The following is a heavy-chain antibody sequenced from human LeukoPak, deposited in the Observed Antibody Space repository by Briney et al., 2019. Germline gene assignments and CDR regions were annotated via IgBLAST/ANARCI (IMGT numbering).Heavy chain of an antibody. CDR2: IYYNGNT. CDR1: GGSISGYY. J-gene: IGHJ4*02. D-gene: IGHD1-26*01. Sequence: SETLSLTCTVSGGSISGYYWSWIRQSPGKGLEWIGYIYYNGNTNYNPSLKSRVTISVDMSKNHFSLNLTSVTAADTAVYYCARATRGSFFACDYWGQGTLVTVSS. V-gene: IGHV4-59*01. CDR3: ARATRGSFFACDY.